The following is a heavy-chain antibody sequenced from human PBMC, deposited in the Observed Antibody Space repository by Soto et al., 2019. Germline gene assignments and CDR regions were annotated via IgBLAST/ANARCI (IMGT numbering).Heavy chain of an antibody. CDR1: GFTFSTYW. Sequence: EVQLVESGGGLVQPGGSLRLSCAASGFTFSTYWMHWVRQAPGKGLEWLVNINPDGSRKFYLDSIKGRFVISRDNTKNSLYLQMDGRRADDTAVYFCARAVGSGGAYWGQGTLVTVSS. CDR3: ARAVGSGGAY. V-gene: IGHV3-7*01. D-gene: IGHD3-3*01. J-gene: IGHJ4*02. CDR2: INPDGSRK.